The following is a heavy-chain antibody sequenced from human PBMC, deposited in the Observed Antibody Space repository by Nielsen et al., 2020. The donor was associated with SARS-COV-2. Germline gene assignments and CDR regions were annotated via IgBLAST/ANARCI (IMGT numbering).Heavy chain of an antibody. Sequence: ASVKVSCKASGFTFTSYHIHWVRQAPGQGLEWMGIINPSGGSTSYAQKFQGRVTMTRDTSTSTVYMELSSLRSEDTALYYCARAAGNYYGSGSYYNGAMDVWGQGTTVTVS. CDR2: INPSGGST. J-gene: IGHJ6*02. CDR1: GFTFTSYH. D-gene: IGHD3-10*01. CDR3: ARAAGNYYGSGSYYNGAMDV. V-gene: IGHV1-46*01.